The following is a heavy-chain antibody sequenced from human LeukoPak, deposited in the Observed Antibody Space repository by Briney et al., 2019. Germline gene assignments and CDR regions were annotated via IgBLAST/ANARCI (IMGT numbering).Heavy chain of an antibody. CDR2: ISGSGGST. CDR3: AKDLLHSGSAVRY. Sequence: GGSLRLSCAASGFPFSNFAMSWVRQAPGKGLEWVSAISGSGGSTYYADSVKGRFTISRDNSKNTLYLQMNSLRAEDTAVYYCAKDLLHSGSAVRYWGQGTLVTVSS. CDR1: GFPFSNFA. D-gene: IGHD1-26*01. J-gene: IGHJ4*02. V-gene: IGHV3-23*01.